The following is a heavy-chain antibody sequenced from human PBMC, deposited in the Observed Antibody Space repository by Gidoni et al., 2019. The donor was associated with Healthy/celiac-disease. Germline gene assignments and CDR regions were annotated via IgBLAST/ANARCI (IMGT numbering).Heavy chain of an antibody. Sequence: EVQLVESGGGLVQPGGSLRLSCEASGFTFSSYSMNWVRQAPGKGLEWVSYISSSSSTIYYADSVKGRFTISRDNAKNSLYLQMNSLRAEDTAVYYCARSDGDNGDYWGQGTLVTVSS. CDR3: ARSDGDNGDY. CDR2: ISSSSSTI. V-gene: IGHV3-48*04. CDR1: GFTFSSYS. D-gene: IGHD4-17*01. J-gene: IGHJ4*02.